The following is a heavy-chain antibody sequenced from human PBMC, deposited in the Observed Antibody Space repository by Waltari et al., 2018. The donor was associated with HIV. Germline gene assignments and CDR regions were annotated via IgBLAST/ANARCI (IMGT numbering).Heavy chain of an antibody. J-gene: IGHJ4*02. CDR3: ARFGYYGSGSYYNFDY. CDR2: IKQDGSEK. CDR1: GFTFSSYW. Sequence: EVQLVESGGGLVQPGGSLRLSCAASGFTFSSYWMSWARQAPGKGLEWVANIKQDGSEKYYVDSVKGRFTISRDNAKNSLYLQMNSLRAEDTAVYYCARFGYYGSGSYYNFDYWGQGTLVTVSS. D-gene: IGHD3-10*01. V-gene: IGHV3-7*01.